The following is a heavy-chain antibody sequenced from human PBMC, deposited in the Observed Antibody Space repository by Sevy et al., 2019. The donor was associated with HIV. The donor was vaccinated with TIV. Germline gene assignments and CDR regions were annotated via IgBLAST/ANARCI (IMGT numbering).Heavy chain of an antibody. J-gene: IGHJ4*02. CDR1: GFTFSSYG. V-gene: IGHV3-30*02. D-gene: IGHD4-17*01. CDR3: AKDRDYGGKPGWLDY. CDR2: IRYDGSNK. Sequence: GGSQRLSCAASGFTFSSYGMHWVRQAPGKGLEWVAFIRYDGSNKYYADSVKGRFTISRDNSKNTLYLQMNSLRAEDTAVYYCAKDRDYGGKPGWLDYWGQGTLVTVSS.